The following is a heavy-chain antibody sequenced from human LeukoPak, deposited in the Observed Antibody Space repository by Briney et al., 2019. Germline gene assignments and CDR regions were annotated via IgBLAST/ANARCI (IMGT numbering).Heavy chain of an antibody. CDR1: GFTFSSYA. CDR3: AKGGYVWGSYGRYYFDY. V-gene: IGHV3-23*01. J-gene: IGHJ4*02. Sequence: GGSLRLSCAASGFTFSSYAISWVRQAPGKGLEWVSAISGSGGSTYYADSVKGRFTISRDNSKNTLYLQMNSLRAEDTAVYYCAKGGYVWGSYGRYYFDYWGQRTLVTVSS. CDR2: ISGSGGST. D-gene: IGHD3-16*01.